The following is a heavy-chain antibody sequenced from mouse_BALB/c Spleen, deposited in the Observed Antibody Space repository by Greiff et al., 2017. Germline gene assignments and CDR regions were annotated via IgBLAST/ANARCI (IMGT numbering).Heavy chain of an antibody. Sequence: EVHLVESGGDLVKPGGSLKLSCAASGFTFSSYGMSWVRQTPDKRLEWVATISSGGSYTYYPDSVKGRFTISRDNAKNTLYLQMSSLKSEDTAMYYCARHDGYFDYWGQGTTLTGST. J-gene: IGHJ2*01. V-gene: IGHV5-6*01. CDR2: ISSGGSYT. CDR3: ARHDGYFDY. D-gene: IGHD2-3*01. CDR1: GFTFSSYG.